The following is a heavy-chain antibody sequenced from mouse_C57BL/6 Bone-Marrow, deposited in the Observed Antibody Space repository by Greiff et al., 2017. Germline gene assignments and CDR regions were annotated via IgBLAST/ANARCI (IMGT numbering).Heavy chain of an antibody. D-gene: IGHD2-5*01. CDR1: GYTFTDYN. Sequence: EVQVVESGPELVKPGASVKIPCKASGYTFTDYNMDWVKQSHGKSLEWIGDINPNNGGTIYNQKFKGKATLTVDTSSSTAYMELRSLTSEDTAVYYCARSGTYYSNYDFDYWGQGTTLTVSS. CDR2: INPNNGGT. CDR3: ARSGTYYSNYDFDY. J-gene: IGHJ2*01. V-gene: IGHV1-18*01.